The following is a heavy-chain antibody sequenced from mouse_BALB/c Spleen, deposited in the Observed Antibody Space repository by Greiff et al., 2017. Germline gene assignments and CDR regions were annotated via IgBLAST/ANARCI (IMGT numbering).Heavy chain of an antibody. Sequence: EVQVVESGGGLVKPGGSLKLSCAASGFTFSDYFMYWVRQTPEKRLEWVATISDGGSYTYYPDSVKGRFTISRDNAKNNLYLQMSSLKSEDTAMYYCARTLMTPFAYWGQGTLVTVAA. CDR2: ISDGGSYT. CDR3: ARTLMTPFAY. CDR1: GFTFSDYF. V-gene: IGHV5-4*02. D-gene: IGHD2-3*01. J-gene: IGHJ3*01.